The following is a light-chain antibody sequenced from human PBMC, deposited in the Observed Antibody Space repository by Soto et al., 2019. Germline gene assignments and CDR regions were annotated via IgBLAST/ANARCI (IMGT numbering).Light chain of an antibody. CDR1: QSVSSNY. CDR2: GAS. Sequence: EIVLTQSPGTLSSSPGERATLSCRASQSVSSNYLAWYQQKPGQAPRLLIYGASKRATGIPDRFSGSGSGTDFTLSISRLEPEDFAVYYCQQYSSSWTFGQGTKVEIK. CDR3: QQYSSSWT. J-gene: IGKJ1*01. V-gene: IGKV3-20*01.